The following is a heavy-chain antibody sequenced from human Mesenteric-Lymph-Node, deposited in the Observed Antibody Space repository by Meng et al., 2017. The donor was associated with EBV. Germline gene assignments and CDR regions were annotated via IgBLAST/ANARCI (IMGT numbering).Heavy chain of an antibody. D-gene: IGHD6-13*01. CDR1: GVSIRSSSYY. CDR3: ARPDSSSWIHFDY. V-gene: IGHV4-39*01. CDR2: IYYSGST. Sequence: QLQSQEPGPELVRPSETLSLTCTVSGVSIRSSSYYWGWIRQPPGKGLEWIGSIYYSGSTYYNPSLKNRVTISVDTSKNQFSLKLSSVTAADTAVYYCARPDSSSWIHFDYWGQGTLVTVSS. J-gene: IGHJ4*02.